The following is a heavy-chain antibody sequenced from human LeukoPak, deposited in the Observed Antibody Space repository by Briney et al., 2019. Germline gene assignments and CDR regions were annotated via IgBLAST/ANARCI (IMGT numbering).Heavy chain of an antibody. Sequence: GGSLRLSCAASGFTFSSYGMHWVRQAPGKGLEWVAFIRYDGSNKYYADSVKGRFTISRDNSKNTLDLQMNSLRAEDTAVYYCAKAPPYYDSSGYYLHFDYWGQGTLVTVSS. D-gene: IGHD3-22*01. CDR2: IRYDGSNK. J-gene: IGHJ4*02. CDR3: AKAPPYYDSSGYYLHFDY. V-gene: IGHV3-30*02. CDR1: GFTFSSYG.